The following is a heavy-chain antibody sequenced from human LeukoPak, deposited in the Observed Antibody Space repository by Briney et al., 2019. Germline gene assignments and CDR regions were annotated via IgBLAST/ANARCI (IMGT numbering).Heavy chain of an antibody. J-gene: IGHJ6*02. Sequence: PGGSLTLSCAASGFPFRSYEMIWVRHAPGKGLEWVSYISSSGNPIYYAHSVKSRFTISRDNAKNSLYLQMNSLRAEDTAVYYCAREKTTYSSSWYSYYYYGMDVWGQGTTVTVSS. CDR2: ISSSGNPI. CDR1: GFPFRSYE. V-gene: IGHV3-48*03. D-gene: IGHD6-13*01. CDR3: AREKTTYSSSWYSYYYYGMDV.